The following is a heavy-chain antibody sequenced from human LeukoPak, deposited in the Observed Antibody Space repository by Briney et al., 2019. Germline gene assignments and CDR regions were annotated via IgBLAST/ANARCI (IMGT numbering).Heavy chain of an antibody. CDR1: GFTFSTYS. J-gene: IGHJ4*02. CDR3: ARDYGGWYGDY. D-gene: IGHD6-19*01. V-gene: IGHV3-48*01. Sequence: GGSLRLSCAASGFTFSTYSTTWVRQAPGKGLEWVSYISSTGSAIYYADSVKGRFTISRDNAKNSLYLQMNSLRAEDTAVYYCARDYGGWYGDYWGQGTLVTVSS. CDR2: ISSTGSAI.